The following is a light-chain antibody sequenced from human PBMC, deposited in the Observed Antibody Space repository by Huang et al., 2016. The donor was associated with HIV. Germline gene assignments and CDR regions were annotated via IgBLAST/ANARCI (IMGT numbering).Light chain of an antibody. Sequence: MTQSPPSLSASIGDRVTLTCRASRDISTFLAWYQQKPGNPPRLLIYAASILHSGVPSRFSGGGSGTNFTLTVSSRHPEDVANYYCQKYDSAPRTFGQGTKLEL. CDR2: AAS. J-gene: IGKJ1*01. CDR3: QKYDSAPRT. CDR1: RDISTF. V-gene: IGKV1-27*01.